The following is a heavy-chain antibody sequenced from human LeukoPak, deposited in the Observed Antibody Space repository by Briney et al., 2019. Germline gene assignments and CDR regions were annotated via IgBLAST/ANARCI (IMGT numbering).Heavy chain of an antibody. CDR1: GGSISSYY. J-gene: IGHJ4*02. V-gene: IGHV4-59*01. CDR2: IYYSGSI. Sequence: PSETLSLTCTVSGGSISSYYWSWIRQPPGKGLEWIGYIYYSGSINYNPSLKSRVTISIDTSKNQFSLKLSSVTAADTAVYYCARQYYTSGSYSRHFDYWGQGTLVTVSS. D-gene: IGHD3-10*01. CDR3: ARQYYTSGSYSRHFDY.